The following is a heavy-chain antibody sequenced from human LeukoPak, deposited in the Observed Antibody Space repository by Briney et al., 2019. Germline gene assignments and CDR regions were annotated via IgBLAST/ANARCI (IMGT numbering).Heavy chain of an antibody. V-gene: IGHV1-69*04. CDR3: AREVSYHLYSSSSTTDY. Sequence: EASVKVSCKASGGTFSSYAISWVRQAPGQGLEWMGRIIPILGIANYAQKFQGRVTITADKSTSTAYMELSSLRSEDTAVYYCAREVSYHLYSSSSTTDYWGQGTLVTVSS. J-gene: IGHJ4*02. D-gene: IGHD6-6*01. CDR1: GGTFSSYA. CDR2: IIPILGIA.